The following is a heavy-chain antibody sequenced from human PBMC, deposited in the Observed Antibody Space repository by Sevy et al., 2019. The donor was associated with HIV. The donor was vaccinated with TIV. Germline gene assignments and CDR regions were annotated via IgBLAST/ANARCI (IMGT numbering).Heavy chain of an antibody. D-gene: IGHD5-18*01. Sequence: GGSLRLSCAASGFTFSDYYMSWIRQAPGKGLEWVSYISSSGSTIYYADSVKGRFTISRDNAKNSLYLQMNSLRAEDTAVYYCARESEDTAMVNDYWVQGTLVTVSS. J-gene: IGHJ4*02. CDR2: ISSSGSTI. CDR1: GFTFSDYY. V-gene: IGHV3-11*01. CDR3: ARESEDTAMVNDY.